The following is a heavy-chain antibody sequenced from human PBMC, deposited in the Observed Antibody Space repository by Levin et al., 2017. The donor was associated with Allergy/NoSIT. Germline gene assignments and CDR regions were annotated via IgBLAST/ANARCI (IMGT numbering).Heavy chain of an antibody. CDR3: GKEEAEGGLLRIDY. J-gene: IGHJ4*02. CDR2: FSADGGT. D-gene: IGHD1-26*01. V-gene: IGHV3-23*01. CDR1: GFSVNTYG. Sequence: PGGSLRLSCAASGFSVNTYGMSWVRQAPGKGLEWVSAFSADGGTHYADSVRGRFTISRDNSKNTVYLQTNNLRAEDTALYYCGKEEAEGGLLRIDYWGQGTLVTVSS.